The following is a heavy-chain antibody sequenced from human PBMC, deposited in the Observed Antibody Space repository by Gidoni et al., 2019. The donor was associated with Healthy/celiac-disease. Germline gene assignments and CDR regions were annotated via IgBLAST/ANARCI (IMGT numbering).Heavy chain of an antibody. Sequence: QVQLVESGGGVVQPGRSLRLSCAASGFTFSSYGMHWVRQAPGKGLGWVAVIWYDGSNKYYADSVKGRFTISRDNSKNTLYLQMNSLRAEDTAVYYCARGPSDEYSSSPNDYWGQGTLVTVSS. CDR1: GFTFSSYG. CDR3: ARGPSDEYSSSPNDY. J-gene: IGHJ4*02. CDR2: IWYDGSNK. D-gene: IGHD6-6*01. V-gene: IGHV3-33*01.